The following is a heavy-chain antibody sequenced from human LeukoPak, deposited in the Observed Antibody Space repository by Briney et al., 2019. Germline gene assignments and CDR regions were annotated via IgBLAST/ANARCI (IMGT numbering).Heavy chain of an antibody. CDR2: IYPGDSDT. CDR1: GYTFTSYW. J-gene: IGHJ4*02. CDR3: ARHGASYYFEY. Sequence: GESLKISCKGSGYTFTSYWIAWVRQMPGKGLEWMGIIYPGDSDTRYSPSFQGQVTIPADKSISTAYLQWSSLKASDTAMYYCARHGASYYFEYWGQGTLVTVSS. D-gene: IGHD3-16*02. V-gene: IGHV5-51*01.